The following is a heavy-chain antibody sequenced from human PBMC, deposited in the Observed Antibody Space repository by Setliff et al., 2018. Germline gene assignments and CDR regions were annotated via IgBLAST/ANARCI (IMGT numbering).Heavy chain of an antibody. CDR1: GGSFSGYY. J-gene: IGHJ4*02. CDR2: INHSGST. CDR3: ARGLAAAGTRYFDY. Sequence: SETLSLTCAVYGGSFSGYYWSWIRQPPGKGLEWIGEINHSGSTNYSPSLKSRVTISVDTSKNQLSLKLSSVTAADTAVYYCARGLAAAGTRYFDYWGQGTLVTVSS. D-gene: IGHD6-13*01. V-gene: IGHV4-34*01.